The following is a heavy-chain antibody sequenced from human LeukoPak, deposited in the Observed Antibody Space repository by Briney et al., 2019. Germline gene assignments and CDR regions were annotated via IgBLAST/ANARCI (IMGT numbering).Heavy chain of an antibody. Sequence: GASVKVSCKASGYTFTSYGISWLRQAPGQGLEWMGWISAYTGNTNYAQKLQGRVTTTPDTSTSRAYMELRSLRSDDTAVYYCAVWFGAPVNWGQGALVTVSS. D-gene: IGHD3-10*01. J-gene: IGHJ4*02. CDR1: GYTFTSYG. CDR2: ISAYTGNT. V-gene: IGHV1-18*01. CDR3: AVWFGAPVN.